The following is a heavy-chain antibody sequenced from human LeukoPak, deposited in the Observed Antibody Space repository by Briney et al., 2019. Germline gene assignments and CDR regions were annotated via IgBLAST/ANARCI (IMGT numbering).Heavy chain of an antibody. D-gene: IGHD3-10*01. CDR3: ARPAYGSGSYYKD. Sequence: GESLKISCKGSGYSFASYWIGWVRQLPGKGLEWMGIIYPGDSDTRYSPSFQGQVTISADKSISTAYLQWSSLKASDTAMYYCARPAYGSGSYYKDWGQGTLVTVSS. CDR2: IYPGDSDT. V-gene: IGHV5-51*01. CDR1: GYSFASYW. J-gene: IGHJ4*02.